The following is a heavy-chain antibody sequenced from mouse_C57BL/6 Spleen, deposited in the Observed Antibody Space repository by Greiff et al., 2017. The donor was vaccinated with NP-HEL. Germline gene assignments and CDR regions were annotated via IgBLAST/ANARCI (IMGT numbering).Heavy chain of an antibody. V-gene: IGHV1-80*01. CDR2: IYPGDGDT. CDR1: GYAFSSYW. D-gene: IGHD1-2*01. J-gene: IGHJ2*01. Sequence: VQLQQSGAELVKPGASVKISCKASGYAFSSYWMNWVKQRPGKGLEWIGQIYPGDGDTNYNGKFKGKATLTADKSSSTAYMQLSSLTSEDSAVYFCARGPSHGGFDYWGQCTTLTVSS. CDR3: ARGPSHGGFDY.